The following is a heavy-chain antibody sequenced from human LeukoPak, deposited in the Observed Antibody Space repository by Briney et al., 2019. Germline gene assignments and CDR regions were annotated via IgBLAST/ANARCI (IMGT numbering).Heavy chain of an antibody. CDR1: EFAFSSYA. J-gene: IGHJ4*02. Sequence: GGSLRLSCAASEFAFSSYAMNWVRQAPGKGLEWVSSISTGSSYIYYADSVKGRFTISRDNAKNSLYLQMNSLKAEDTALYFCAKGKPRGDYYGSGIYFYFDYWGQGALVTVSS. CDR3: AKGKPRGDYYGSGIYFYFDY. CDR2: ISTGSSYI. D-gene: IGHD3-10*01. V-gene: IGHV3-21*04.